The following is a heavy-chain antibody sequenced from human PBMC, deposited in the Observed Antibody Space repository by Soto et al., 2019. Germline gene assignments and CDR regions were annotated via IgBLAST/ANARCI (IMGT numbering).Heavy chain of an antibody. Sequence: QVQLQQWGAGLLKPSETLSLTCAVYGGSFSGYYWSWIRQPPGKGLEWIGEINHSGSTNYNPSLKSRATRPVDTPKNQFSLKLSSVTAADTAVYYCARGRKGLRRPKLYYFDYWGQGTLVTVSS. J-gene: IGHJ4*02. D-gene: IGHD5-12*01. CDR2: INHSGST. V-gene: IGHV4-34*01. CDR1: GGSFSGYY. CDR3: ARGRKGLRRPKLYYFDY.